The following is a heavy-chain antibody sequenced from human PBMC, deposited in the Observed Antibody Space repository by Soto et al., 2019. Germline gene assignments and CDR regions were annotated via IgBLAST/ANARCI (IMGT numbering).Heavy chain of an antibody. CDR2: INPSGGST. Sequence: ASVKVSCKASGYTFTSYYMHWVRQAPGQGLEWMGIINPSGGSTSYAQKFQGRVTMTRDTSTSTVYMELSSLRSEDTAVYYCARGLKRMTTVTTAGYWGQGTLVTVSS. D-gene: IGHD4-17*01. J-gene: IGHJ4*02. CDR1: GYTFTSYY. V-gene: IGHV1-46*01. CDR3: ARGLKRMTTVTTAGY.